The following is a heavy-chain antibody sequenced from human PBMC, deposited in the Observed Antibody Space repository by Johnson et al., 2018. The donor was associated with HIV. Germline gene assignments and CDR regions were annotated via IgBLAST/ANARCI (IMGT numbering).Heavy chain of an antibody. CDR1: GLSFDSYS. V-gene: IGHV3-23*04. CDR3: AKARGYNYFIDALDR. CDR2: IIPSGTGT. D-gene: IGHD5-18*01. J-gene: IGHJ3*01. Sequence: MLLVESGGGLVQPGGSLRLSCKASGLSFDSYSMSWVRQAPGKGLEWVSGIIPSGTGTHYADSVEGRFTISRDNSRNTVSLQINSLRAEDTAMYYCAKARGYNYFIDALDRWGQGTLVTVSS.